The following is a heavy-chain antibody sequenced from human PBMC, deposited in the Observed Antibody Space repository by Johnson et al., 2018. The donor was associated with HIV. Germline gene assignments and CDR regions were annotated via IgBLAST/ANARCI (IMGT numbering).Heavy chain of an antibody. J-gene: IGHJ3*02. D-gene: IGHD1-26*01. V-gene: IGHV3-66*01. CDR1: GFTVSSNY. CDR2: IYSGGST. Sequence: VQLVESGGGLVQPGGSLRLSCAASGFTVSSNYMSWVRQAPGKGLEWVSVIYSGGSTYYADAVKGRFTIYRDNSKNTLYLQMNSLRAEDTAVYYCARSSGSYLDDAFDIWGQGTMVTVSS. CDR3: ARSSGSYLDDAFDI.